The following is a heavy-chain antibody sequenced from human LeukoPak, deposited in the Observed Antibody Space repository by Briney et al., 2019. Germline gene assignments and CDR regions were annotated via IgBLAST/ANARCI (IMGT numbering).Heavy chain of an antibody. CDR1: GFTVSSNY. J-gene: IGHJ4*02. D-gene: IGHD6-19*01. Sequence: PGGSLRLSCVASGFTVSSNYMSWVRQAPGKGLEWVSVIYSAGNTYYADSVKGRFTISRHNSENTLYLHMNSLRVEDTAVYFCARGGTPGYSSGRIDYGGQGTLVTVSS. CDR2: IYSAGNT. V-gene: IGHV3-53*04. CDR3: ARGGTPGYSSGRIDY.